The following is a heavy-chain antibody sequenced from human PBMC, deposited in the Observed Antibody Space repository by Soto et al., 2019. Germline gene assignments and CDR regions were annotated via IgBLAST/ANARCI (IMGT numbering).Heavy chain of an antibody. CDR2: IYYSGST. CDR3: ARENTMNRGVLNPLDY. CDR1: GDSITSSDYY. V-gene: IGHV4-61*08. J-gene: IGHJ4*02. D-gene: IGHD3-10*01. Sequence: PSVPLSLTCTVFGDSITSSDYYWSWIRKPPGKGLEWIGYIYYSGSTNYNPSLKSRVTISVDTSKNQFSLQLNSVTPEDTAVYYCARENTMNRGVLNPLDYWGQGTLVTVSS.